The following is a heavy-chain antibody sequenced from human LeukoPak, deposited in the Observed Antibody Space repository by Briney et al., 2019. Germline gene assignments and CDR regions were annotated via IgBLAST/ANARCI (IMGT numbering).Heavy chain of an antibody. Sequence: ASVKVSCKASGYTFTSYGISWVRQAPGQGLEWMGWISAYNGNTNYAQKLQGRVTMTTDTSTSTAYMELRSLRSDDTAVYYCARAQSGYDRYYYLDYWGQGTLVTVSS. J-gene: IGHJ4*02. D-gene: IGHD5-12*01. V-gene: IGHV1-18*01. CDR3: ARAQSGYDRYYYLDY. CDR2: ISAYNGNT. CDR1: GYTFTSYG.